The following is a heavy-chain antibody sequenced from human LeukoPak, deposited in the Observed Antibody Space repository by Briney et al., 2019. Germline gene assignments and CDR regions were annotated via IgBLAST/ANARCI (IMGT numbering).Heavy chain of an antibody. CDR2: ISYDGSNK. Sequence: GGSLRLSCAASGFTFSAYGMHWVRQAPGKGLEWVAIISYDGSNKYYADSVKGRFTISRDNSKNTLYLQMNSLRVEDTAVYYCARGGWYGGYFDYWGQGTLVTVSS. V-gene: IGHV3-30*03. CDR1: GFTFSAYG. CDR3: ARGGWYGGYFDY. D-gene: IGHD6-19*01. J-gene: IGHJ4*02.